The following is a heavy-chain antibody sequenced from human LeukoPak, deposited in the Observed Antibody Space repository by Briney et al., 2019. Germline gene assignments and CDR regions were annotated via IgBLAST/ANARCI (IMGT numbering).Heavy chain of an antibody. D-gene: IGHD6-13*01. CDR2: INWNGGST. J-gene: IGHJ4*02. CDR1: GFTFDDYG. V-gene: IGHV3-20*04. Sequence: GGSLRLSCAASGFTFDDYGMSWVRQAPGKGLEWVSGINWNGGSTGYADSVKGRFTISRDNAKNSLYLQMNSLRAEDTAVYYCAKDSPLGFAAAGTAFEAFDYWGQGTLVTVSS. CDR3: AKDSPLGFAAAGTAFEAFDY.